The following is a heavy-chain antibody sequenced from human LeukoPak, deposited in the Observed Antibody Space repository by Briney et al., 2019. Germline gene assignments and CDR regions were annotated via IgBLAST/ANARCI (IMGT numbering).Heavy chain of an antibody. J-gene: IGHJ3*02. V-gene: IGHV4-39*01. CDR1: GGSISSGGYY. CDR2: IYYSGST. D-gene: IGHD2-21*01. Sequence: SETLSLTCTVSGGSISSGGYYWSWIRQHPGKGLEWIGDIYYSGSTYYNPSLKSPVTISVDPSKNQFSLKLTSVTAADTAVYSCARRVIASPFDAFDIWGKGTMVTVSS. CDR3: ARRVIASPFDAFDI.